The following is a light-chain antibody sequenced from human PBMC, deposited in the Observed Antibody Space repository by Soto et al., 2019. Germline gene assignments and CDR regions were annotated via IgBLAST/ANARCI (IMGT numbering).Light chain of an antibody. V-gene: IGKV1-9*01. J-gene: IGKJ5*01. CDR3: QQLLSYPIT. Sequence: DIQLTQSPSSVSASVGDRVTITCRASQGISSWLAWYQQKSGKAPQLLIYAASTLQSGVPSRFSGSGSGTSFTLTISSLQPEDFATYYCQQLLSYPITFGQGTRLEIK. CDR2: AAS. CDR1: QGISSW.